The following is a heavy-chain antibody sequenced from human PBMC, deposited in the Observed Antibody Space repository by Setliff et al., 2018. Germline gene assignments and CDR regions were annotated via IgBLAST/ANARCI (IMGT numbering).Heavy chain of an antibody. Sequence: SETLSLTCAAYGGTFSDYHWTWIRQSPEKGLEWIGEINHRGSTNYNPSLKSRVTISIDTSKDQFSLKLIPMTAADTAVYYCARGRNIAARLLDSLGQGTLVTVSS. CDR3: ARGRNIAARLLDS. CDR2: INHRGST. J-gene: IGHJ4*02. CDR1: GGTFSDYH. V-gene: IGHV4-34*01. D-gene: IGHD6-6*01.